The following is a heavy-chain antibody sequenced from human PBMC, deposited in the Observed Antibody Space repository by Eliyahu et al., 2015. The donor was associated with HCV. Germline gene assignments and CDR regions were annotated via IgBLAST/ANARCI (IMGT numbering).Heavy chain of an antibody. V-gene: IGHV3-7*03. CDR2: IKQDGSVK. CDR3: ARIGYSSSSLDY. Sequence: EVQLVESGGGLVQPGGSLRLSCAASGFPFPNNGMTWFRQAPGKGLEWVANIKQDGSVKYYVDSLKGRFTISRDNTKKSLYLQMNSLRADDTAVYYCARIGYSSSSLDYWGQGTLLIVSS. CDR1: GFPFPNNG. J-gene: IGHJ4*02. D-gene: IGHD6-6*01.